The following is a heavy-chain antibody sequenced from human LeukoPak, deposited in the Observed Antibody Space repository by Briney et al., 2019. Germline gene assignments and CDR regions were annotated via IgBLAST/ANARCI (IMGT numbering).Heavy chain of an antibody. D-gene: IGHD1-26*01. CDR1: GYTFTTYG. CDR3: ARREVGVEGFDY. Sequence: ASVKVSCKASGYTFTTYGISWVRQAPGQGREWMGCVSAYNVNTSYAQKLQGRVTMTTDTSTSTAYMELRSLRSDDTAVYYCARREVGVEGFDYWGQGTLVTVSS. V-gene: IGHV1-18*01. J-gene: IGHJ4*02. CDR2: VSAYNVNT.